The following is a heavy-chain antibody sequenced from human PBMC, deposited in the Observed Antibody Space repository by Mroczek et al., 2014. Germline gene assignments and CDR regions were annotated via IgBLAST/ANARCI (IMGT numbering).Heavy chain of an antibody. D-gene: IGHD3-10*01. Sequence: VQLVQSGGGLVQPGGSLRLSCAASGFTFSSYAMSWVRQAPGKGLEWVSAISGSGGSTYYADSVKGRFTISRDNSKNTLYLQMNSLRAEDTAVYYCAKVFAPPPLTEFMVRGATDYWGQGTLVTVSS. J-gene: IGHJ4*02. V-gene: IGHV3-23*04. CDR1: GFTFSSYA. CDR2: ISGSGGST. CDR3: AKVFAPPPLTEFMVRGATDY.